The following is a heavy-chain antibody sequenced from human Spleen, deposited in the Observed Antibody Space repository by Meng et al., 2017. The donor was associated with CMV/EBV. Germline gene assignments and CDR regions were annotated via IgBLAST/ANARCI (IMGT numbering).Heavy chain of an antibody. CDR3: SKDAGGEIMWDD. CDR2: LNDDGSNT. D-gene: IGHD7-27*01. J-gene: IGHJ4*02. Sequence: GESLKISCAASGFTFNRCGMAWVRQDPGKGLEWVSTLNDDGSNTHYADSVEGRFTISRDNSKNTLYLEMNSLRVEDTAEYFCSKDAGGEIMWDDWCQGTLVTVSS. V-gene: IGHV3-23*01. CDR1: GFTFNRCG.